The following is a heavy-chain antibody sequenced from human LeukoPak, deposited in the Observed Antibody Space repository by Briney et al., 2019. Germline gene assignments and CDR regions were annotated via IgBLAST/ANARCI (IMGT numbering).Heavy chain of an antibody. J-gene: IGHJ3*02. CDR2: ISYDGSNK. CDR3: AREAHLDAFDI. Sequence: GRSLRLSCAASGFTFSSYGMHWVRQAPGKGLEWVAVISYDGSNKYYADSVKGRFTISRDNSKNTLYLQMNSLRAEDTAVYHCAREAHLDAFDIWGQGTMVTVSS. V-gene: IGHV3-30*03. CDR1: GFTFSSYG.